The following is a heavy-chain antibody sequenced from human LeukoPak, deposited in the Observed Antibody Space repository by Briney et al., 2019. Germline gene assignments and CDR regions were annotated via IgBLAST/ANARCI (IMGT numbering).Heavy chain of an antibody. Sequence: GASVNVSCKASGYTFTSYDINWVRQATGQGLEWMGWMNPNSGNTGYAQKFQGRVTMTRNTSISTAYMELSSLRSEDTAVYYCARGRPYRDAFDIWGQGTMVTVSS. V-gene: IGHV1-8*01. D-gene: IGHD1-26*01. CDR3: ARGRPYRDAFDI. CDR2: MNPNSGNT. CDR1: GYTFTSYD. J-gene: IGHJ3*02.